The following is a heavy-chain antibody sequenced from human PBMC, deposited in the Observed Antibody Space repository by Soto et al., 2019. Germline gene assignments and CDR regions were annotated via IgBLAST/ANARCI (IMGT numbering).Heavy chain of an antibody. CDR3: ARHFGSSSRGNFDY. CDR1: GYSFTSYW. V-gene: IGHV5-10-1*01. Sequence: PGESLKISCKGSGYSFTSYWISWVRQMPGKGLEWMGRIDPSDSYTNYSPSFKGHVTISDDKSISTAYLQWSSLKASDTAMYYCARHFGSSSRGNFDYWGQGTMVTVSS. CDR2: IDPSDSYT. D-gene: IGHD6-13*01. J-gene: IGHJ4*02.